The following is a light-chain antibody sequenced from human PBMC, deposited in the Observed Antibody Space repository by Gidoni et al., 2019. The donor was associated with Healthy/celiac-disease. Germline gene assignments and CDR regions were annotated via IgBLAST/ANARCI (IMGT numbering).Light chain of an antibody. CDR3: CSYAGSYTLL. CDR1: SSDVGGYNH. J-gene: IGLJ2*01. CDR2: EVS. V-gene: IGLV2-11*01. Sequence: QSALTQPRSVSGSPGPSVTISCTGTSSDVGGYNHVSWYQQHPGKAPKLMIYEVSKRPSGVPDRFSGSKSGNTASLTISGLQAEDDADYYCCSYAGSYTLLFGGGTKLTVL.